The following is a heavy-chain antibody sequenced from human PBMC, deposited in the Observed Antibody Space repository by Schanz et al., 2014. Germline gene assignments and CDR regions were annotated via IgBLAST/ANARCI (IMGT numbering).Heavy chain of an antibody. CDR2: ISYSGST. D-gene: IGHD3-16*01. CDR1: GASISSGGYY. CDR3: ARHGGIPYYPMDV. J-gene: IGHJ6*02. Sequence: QVQLQESGPGLVKPPQTLSLTCTVSGASISSGGYYWDWIRLLPGKGLEWIGYISYSGSTSFNPSLKSRLTMSVDTSKNQFSLRLSSVTAADTAVYYCARHGGIPYYPMDVWGQGTTVTVSS. V-gene: IGHV4-31*03.